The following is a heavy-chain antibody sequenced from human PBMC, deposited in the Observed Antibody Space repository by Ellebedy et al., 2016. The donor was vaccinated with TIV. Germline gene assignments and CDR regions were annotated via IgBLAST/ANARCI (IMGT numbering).Heavy chain of an antibody. V-gene: IGHV4-39*01. Sequence: MPGGSLRLSCTVSGGSISSSSYYRGWIRQPPGKGLEWIGSIYYSGSTYYNPSLKSRVTISVDTSKNQFSLKLSSVTAAATAVYYCARHQKGSSWYGCWFDPWGQGTLVTVSS. D-gene: IGHD6-13*01. CDR3: ARHQKGSSWYGCWFDP. J-gene: IGHJ5*02. CDR1: GGSISSSSYY. CDR2: IYYSGST.